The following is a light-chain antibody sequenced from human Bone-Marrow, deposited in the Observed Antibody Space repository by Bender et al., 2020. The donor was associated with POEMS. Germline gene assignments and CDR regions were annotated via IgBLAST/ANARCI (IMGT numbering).Light chain of an antibody. CDR1: SSNIGSET. J-gene: IGLJ2*01. Sequence: QSVLTQPPSVSGAPGQRVTISCSGSSSNIGSETVNWYQQFPGTAPKLLIYVSDRRPSGVPDRFYCSKSGTSASLAISGLQSEDEAEYFCAAWDASLNGVLFGGGTKLTVL. CDR2: VSD. V-gene: IGLV1-44*01. CDR3: AAWDASLNGVL.